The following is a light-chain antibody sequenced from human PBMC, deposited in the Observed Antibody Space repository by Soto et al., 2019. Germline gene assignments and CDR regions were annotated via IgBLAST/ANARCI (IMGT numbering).Light chain of an antibody. V-gene: IGKV3-15*01. CDR3: QQYNNWPRT. CDR2: GAS. CDR1: QSVSSN. Sequence: EIVMTQSPATLSVSPGERATLSCRASQSVSSNLAWYQLKPGQAPRLLIYGASTGATGIPARFSGSGSGTEFTLTISSLQSEDFAVYYCQQYNNWPRTFGQGTKVDIK. J-gene: IGKJ1*01.